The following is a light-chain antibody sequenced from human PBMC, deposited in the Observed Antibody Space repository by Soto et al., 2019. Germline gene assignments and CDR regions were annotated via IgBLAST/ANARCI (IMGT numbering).Light chain of an antibody. V-gene: IGLV3-1*01. CDR3: QAWDSNTAV. Sequence: SYELTQPPSVSVSPGQTASITCSGHKLGSKFASWYQQKAGQSPVLVIFHDTERPSGIPERFSGSNSGNTASLTISGTQAMDEADYYCQAWDSNTAVFGSGTKVTVL. J-gene: IGLJ1*01. CDR2: HDT. CDR1: KLGSKF.